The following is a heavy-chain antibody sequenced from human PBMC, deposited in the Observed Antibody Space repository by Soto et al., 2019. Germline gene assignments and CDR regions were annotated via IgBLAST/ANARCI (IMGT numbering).Heavy chain of an antibody. V-gene: IGHV1-69*01. D-gene: IGHD5-12*01. J-gene: IGHJ4*02. CDR1: GATYSTSA. CDR3: ARGGVDVVATSAFDY. CDR2: INPILGTP. Sequence: QVQLVQSGAEVKKPGSSVKVSCKASGATYSTSAISWVRQAPGHGLEWMGGINPILGTPDYAHKFQGRVTITADESRSTVYMELGSLRSEDTALYFCARGGVDVVATSAFDYWGQGTLVTVSP.